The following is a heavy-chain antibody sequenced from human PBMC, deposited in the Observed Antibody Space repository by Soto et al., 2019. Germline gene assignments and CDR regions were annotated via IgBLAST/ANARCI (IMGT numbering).Heavy chain of an antibody. V-gene: IGHV1-3*01. CDR2: INAGNGNT. CDR1: GYTFTSYA. CDR3: ARDLTPYCSGGSCYSSLWLQFLGGFDY. J-gene: IGHJ4*02. Sequence: GASVKVSCKASGYTFTSYAMHWVRQAPGQRLEWMGWINAGNGNTKYSQKLQGRVTITRDTSASTAYMELSSLRSEDTAVYYCARDLTPYCSGGSCYSSLWLQFLGGFDYWGQGTLVTVSS. D-gene: IGHD2-15*01.